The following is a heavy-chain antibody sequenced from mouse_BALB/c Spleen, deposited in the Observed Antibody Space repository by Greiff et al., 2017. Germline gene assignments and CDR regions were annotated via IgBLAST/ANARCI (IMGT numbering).Heavy chain of an antibody. V-gene: IGHV1-69*02. Sequence: QVQLQQPGAEPVKPGASVKLSCKASGYTFTSYWMHWVKQRPGQGLEWIGEIDPSDSYTNYNQKFKGKATLTVDKSSSTAYMQLSSLTSEDSAVYYCARYDYDRFAYWGQGTLVTVSA. CDR1: GYTFTSYW. J-gene: IGHJ3*01. D-gene: IGHD2-4*01. CDR3: ARYDYDRFAY. CDR2: IDPSDSYT.